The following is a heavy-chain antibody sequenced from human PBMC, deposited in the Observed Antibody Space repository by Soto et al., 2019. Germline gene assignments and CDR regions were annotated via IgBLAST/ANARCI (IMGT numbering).Heavy chain of an antibody. CDR1: GFTFSVYA. CDR3: AKALYGGFTY. V-gene: IGHV3-23*01. Sequence: EVRLLESGGGLVQPGGSLRLSCAASGFTFSVYAMSWVRQAPGKGLEWVSGISGSGDSTHYADSVKGRFTVSRDNSKSMRYLQTNSLRAEGTAIYYCAKALYGGFTYWGQGTLVTVSS. J-gene: IGHJ4*02. D-gene: IGHD3-10*01. CDR2: ISGSGDST.